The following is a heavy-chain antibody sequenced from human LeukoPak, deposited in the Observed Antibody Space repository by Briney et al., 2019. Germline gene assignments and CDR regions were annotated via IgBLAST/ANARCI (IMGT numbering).Heavy chain of an antibody. Sequence: PSETLSLTCTVSGGSISSYYWSWIRQPPGKGLEWIGYIYYSGSTNYNPSLKSRVTISVDTSKNQFSLKLSSVTAADTAVYYCARLLERRPYYYYGMDVWGQGTTVTVSS. D-gene: IGHD1-1*01. V-gene: IGHV4-59*01. CDR2: IYYSGST. CDR1: GGSISSYY. CDR3: ARLLERRPYYYYGMDV. J-gene: IGHJ6*02.